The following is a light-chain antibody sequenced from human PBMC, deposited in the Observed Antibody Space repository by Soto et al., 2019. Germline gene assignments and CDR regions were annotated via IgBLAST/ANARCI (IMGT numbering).Light chain of an antibody. V-gene: IGKV2-30*01. CDR3: THGTHGPHT. CDR2: EVS. CDR1: QSLVYSDGNTY. Sequence: DVVMTQSPLFLPVTLGQPASISCRSSQSLVYSDGNTYLSWFQQRPGQSPRRLIYEVSNRDSGVSDTFSGSGSGTAFTLKISRVEAEDVGVYYCTHGTHGPHTFGQGTKLEI. J-gene: IGKJ2*01.